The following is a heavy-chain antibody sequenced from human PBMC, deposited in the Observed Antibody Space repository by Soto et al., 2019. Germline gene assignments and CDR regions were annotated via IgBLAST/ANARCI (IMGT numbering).Heavy chain of an antibody. CDR1: GFSLRTSGVG. CDR2: IYWDDGK. Sequence: QITLKESGPTLVKPTQTLTLTCTFSGFSLRTSGVGVGWIRQPPGKALEWLALIYWDDGKRYSPSLKSRLTITTDTSNNQVVLRMTNMDPVDTATYYCAHRTTGGFYFDYWGQGTMVTVSS. V-gene: IGHV2-5*02. CDR3: AHRTTGGFYFDY. D-gene: IGHD4-17*01. J-gene: IGHJ4*02.